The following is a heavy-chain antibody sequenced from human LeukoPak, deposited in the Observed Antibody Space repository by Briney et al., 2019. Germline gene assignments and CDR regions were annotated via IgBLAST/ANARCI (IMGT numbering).Heavy chain of an antibody. CDR1: GASISGSSYY. CDR2: IYNSGST. CDR3: AILLEWFGPFDY. J-gene: IGHJ4*02. Sequence: SETLSLTCTVSGASISGSSYYWGWIRQPPGRGLEWIGSIYNSGSTYYNPSLKSRVTISIDTSKNQFSLNLSSVTAADTAVYYRAILLEWFGPFDYWGQGTLVTVSS. D-gene: IGHD3-3*01. V-gene: IGHV4-39*01.